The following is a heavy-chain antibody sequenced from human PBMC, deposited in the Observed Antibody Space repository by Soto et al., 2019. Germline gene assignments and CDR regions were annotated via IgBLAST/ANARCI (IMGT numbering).Heavy chain of an antibody. D-gene: IGHD5-18*01. CDR1: GFTFSSYG. Sequence: QVQLVESGGGVVQPGRSLRLSCAASGFTFSSYGMHWVRQAPGKGLEWVAVIWYDGSNKYYADSVKGRFTISRDNSKNTLYLQMNSLRAEDTAVYYCARESKYSDGEGPFDYWGQGAMVTVAS. CDR3: ARESKYSDGEGPFDY. CDR2: IWYDGSNK. V-gene: IGHV3-33*01. J-gene: IGHJ4*02.